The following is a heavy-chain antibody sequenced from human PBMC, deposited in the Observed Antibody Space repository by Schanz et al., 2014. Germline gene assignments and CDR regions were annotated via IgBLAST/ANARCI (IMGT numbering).Heavy chain of an antibody. CDR3: ARGSSSYYYGLDV. CDR2: IYYSGST. J-gene: IGHJ6*02. CDR1: SGSISSYY. D-gene: IGHD6-6*01. V-gene: IGHV4-59*08. Sequence: QVQLQESGPGLMKPSETLSLTCTVSSGSISSYYWSWIRQPPGRGLECIGYIYYSGSTNYNPSLKSRVTISLDTPKNPFPLKRSSVTAADTAVYYCARGSSSYYYGLDVWGQGTTVTVSS.